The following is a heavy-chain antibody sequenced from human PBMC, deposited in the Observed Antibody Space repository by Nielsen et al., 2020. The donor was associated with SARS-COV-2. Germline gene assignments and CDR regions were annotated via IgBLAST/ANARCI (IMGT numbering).Heavy chain of an antibody. CDR2: ISAYNGNT. V-gene: IGHV1-18*01. J-gene: IGHJ4*02. CDR3: ARMLIVATTYALDY. Sequence: ASVKVSCKASGYTFTSYGISWVRQAPGQGLEWMGWISAYNGNTNYAQKLQGRVTMTTDTSTSTAYMELRSLRSDDTAVYYCARMLIVATTYALDYWGQGTPVTVSS. CDR1: GYTFTSYG. D-gene: IGHD5-12*01.